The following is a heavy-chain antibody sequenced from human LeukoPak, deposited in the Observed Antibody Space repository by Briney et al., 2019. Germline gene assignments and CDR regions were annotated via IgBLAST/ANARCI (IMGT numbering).Heavy chain of an antibody. V-gene: IGHV3-21*01. J-gene: IGHJ5*02. CDR3: ARDLLIAAAGNWIDP. D-gene: IGHD6-13*01. CDR2: ISSSSSYI. CDR1: GFTFSSYS. Sequence: PGGSLRLSCAASGFTFSSYSMNWVRQAPGKGLEWVSSISSSSSYIYYADSVKGRFTISRDNAKNSLYLQMNSLRAEDTAVYYCARDLLIAAAGNWIDPWGQGTLVTVSS.